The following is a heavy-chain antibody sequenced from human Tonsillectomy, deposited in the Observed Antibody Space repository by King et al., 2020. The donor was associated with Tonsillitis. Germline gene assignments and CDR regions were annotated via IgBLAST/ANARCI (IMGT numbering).Heavy chain of an antibody. J-gene: IGHJ6*03. CDR1: GYTFTSYY. CDR2: INPSGGST. V-gene: IGHV1-46*01. D-gene: IGHD3-22*01. Sequence: VQLVQSGAEVKKPGASVKVSCKASGYTFTSYYMHWVRQAPGQGLEWMGIINPSGGSTSYALKFQDRVTMTRDPSTSTGYMELGSLRFEDTAVYYCARDWRRYDSSGSKGYYYYYYMDVWGKGTTVTVSS. CDR3: ARDWRRYDSSGSKGYYYYYYMDV.